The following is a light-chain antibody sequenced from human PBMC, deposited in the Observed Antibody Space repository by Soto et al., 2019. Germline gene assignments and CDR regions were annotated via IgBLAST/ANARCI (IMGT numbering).Light chain of an antibody. CDR3: CSYAGTYTFMI. V-gene: IGLV2-11*01. Sequence: QSALTQPRSVSGSPGQSVTISCTGTNSDVGGYNYVSWYQHHPGKAPKLMIYDVTKRPSGVPDRFSGSKSGNTASLTISGLQAEDEADYYCCSYAGTYTFMIFGGGTKVTVL. J-gene: IGLJ2*01. CDR2: DVT. CDR1: NSDVGGYNY.